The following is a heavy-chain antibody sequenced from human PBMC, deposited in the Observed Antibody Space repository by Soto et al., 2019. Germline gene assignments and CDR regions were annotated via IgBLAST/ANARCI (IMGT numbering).Heavy chain of an antibody. V-gene: IGHV4-34*01. Sequence: SETLSLTCVVYVGAFSGYHWSWGRQAPGKGLEWIGEINQSGSTNYSPSLKSKVTMSVDTSKKQFSLKLNSVTAADTALYYCATRDSYYGMDFWGQGTTVTVSS. J-gene: IGHJ6*02. CDR1: VGAFSGYH. CDR3: ATRDSYYGMDF. CDR2: INQSGST.